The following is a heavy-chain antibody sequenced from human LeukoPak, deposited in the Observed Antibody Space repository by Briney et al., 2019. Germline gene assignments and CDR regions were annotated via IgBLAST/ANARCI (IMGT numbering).Heavy chain of an antibody. D-gene: IGHD1-14*01. CDR3: TRDRSRAEDD. J-gene: IGHJ4*02. Sequence: GGSLRLSCAASGFTFSGHWMSWVRQAPGKGLDWVANINQGGSDKYYVDSVKGRFTISRDNANNLLYLQMNSLRGEDKAVYYCTRDRSRAEDDWGQGTLVTVSS. CDR1: GFTFSGHW. V-gene: IGHV3-7*01. CDR2: INQGGSDK.